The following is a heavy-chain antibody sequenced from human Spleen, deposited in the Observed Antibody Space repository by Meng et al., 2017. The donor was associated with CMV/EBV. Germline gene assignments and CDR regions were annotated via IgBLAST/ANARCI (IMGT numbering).Heavy chain of an antibody. CDR3: ARDCGTSCYGYYYYGMDI. CDR1: GFSFSSYG. Sequence: GGSLRLSCAASGFSFSSYGMHWVRQAPGKGPEWVSVIWYDGSRKYYADSVKGRFTISRDNAKNSLYLQMNSLRAEDTAVYYCARDCGTSCYGYYYYGMDIWGQGTTVTVSS. D-gene: IGHD2-2*01. J-gene: IGHJ6*02. CDR2: IWYDGSRK. V-gene: IGHV3-33*01.